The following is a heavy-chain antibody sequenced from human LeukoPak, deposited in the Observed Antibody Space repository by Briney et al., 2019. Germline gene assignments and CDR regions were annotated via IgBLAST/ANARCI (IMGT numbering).Heavy chain of an antibody. D-gene: IGHD7-27*01. Sequence: PSETLSLTCTVSGGSIISSPYYWVLIRQSPGKGLEWIGTIYHTGKTYYNPSLNSRVTMSLDTSKNQFSLKLLAMTAADTAIYYCVKTRTGGGAFDIWGQGTPVTVSS. J-gene: IGHJ3*02. CDR3: VKTRTGGGAFDI. V-gene: IGHV4-39*01. CDR2: IYHTGKT. CDR1: GGSIISSPYY.